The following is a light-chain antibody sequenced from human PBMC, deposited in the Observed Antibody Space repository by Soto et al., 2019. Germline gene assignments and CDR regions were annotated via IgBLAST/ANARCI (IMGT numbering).Light chain of an antibody. CDR3: SSYAGNNILI. CDR2: EVD. V-gene: IGLV2-8*01. CDR1: SSDVGGYNH. Sequence: QPVLTQPPSASGSPGQSVTISCTGTSSDVGGYNHVSWYQHHPGKAPQLMIYEVDKRPSGVPDRFSGSRSGNTASLTVSWLQAEDEADYYCSSYAGNNILIFGGGTKLTVL. J-gene: IGLJ2*01.